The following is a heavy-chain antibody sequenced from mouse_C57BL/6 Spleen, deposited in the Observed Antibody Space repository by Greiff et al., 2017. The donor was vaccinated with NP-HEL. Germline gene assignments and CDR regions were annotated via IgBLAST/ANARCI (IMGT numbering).Heavy chain of an antibody. CDR3: ARGGVTPLYYVDY. D-gene: IGHD2-5*01. V-gene: IGHV1-52*01. CDR1: GYTFTSYW. J-gene: IGHJ2*01. Sequence: QVQLQQPGAELVRPGSSVKLSCKASGYTFTSYWMHWVKQRPIQGLEWIGNIDPSDSETHYNQKFKDKATLTVDKSSSTAYMQLSSLTSEDSAVYYCARGGVTPLYYVDYWGQGTTLTVSS. CDR2: IDPSDSET.